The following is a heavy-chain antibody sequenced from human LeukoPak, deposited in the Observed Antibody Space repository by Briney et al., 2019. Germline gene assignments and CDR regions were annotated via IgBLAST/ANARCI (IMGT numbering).Heavy chain of an antibody. CDR3: ARGDVAAADPFDF. CDR1: GYTFISYG. V-gene: IGHV1-18*01. CDR2: ISAFNGNT. Sequence: ASVKVSCKASGYTFISYGISWVRQAPGQGLEWMGWISAFNGNTNYAQKFQGRVTMTTDTFTSTAYMELRSLRSDDTAVYYCARGDVAAADPFDFWGQGTLVTVSS. D-gene: IGHD6-13*01. J-gene: IGHJ4*02.